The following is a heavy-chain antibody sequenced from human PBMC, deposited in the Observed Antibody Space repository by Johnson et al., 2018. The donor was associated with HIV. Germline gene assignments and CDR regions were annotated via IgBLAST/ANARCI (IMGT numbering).Heavy chain of an antibody. J-gene: IGHJ3*02. D-gene: IGHD3-22*01. CDR2: ISYDGSNK. V-gene: IGHV3-30*19. CDR1: GFTFRSYG. CDR3: ARSSGYYGTDAFDI. Sequence: QVQLVESGGGVVQPGGSLRLSCAASGFTFRSYGMHWVRQAPGKGLEWVAVISYDGSNKYYTDSVKGRFTISRDNSKNTLYLQMNSLRPEDTAVYYCARSSGYYGTDAFDIWGQGTMVTVSS.